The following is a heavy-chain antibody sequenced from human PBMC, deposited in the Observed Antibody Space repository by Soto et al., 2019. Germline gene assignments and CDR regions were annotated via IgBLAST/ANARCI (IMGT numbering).Heavy chain of an antibody. CDR1: GGSISSYY. D-gene: IGHD7-27*01. CDR2: IYYSGST. Sequence: SETLSLTCTVSGGSISSYYWSWIRQPPGKGLEWIGYIYYSGSTNYNPSLKSRVTISVDTSKNQFSLKLSSVTAADTAVYYCARDRASNWGFPYYYYYGMDVWGQGTTVTVSS. J-gene: IGHJ6*02. V-gene: IGHV4-59*01. CDR3: ARDRASNWGFPYYYYYGMDV.